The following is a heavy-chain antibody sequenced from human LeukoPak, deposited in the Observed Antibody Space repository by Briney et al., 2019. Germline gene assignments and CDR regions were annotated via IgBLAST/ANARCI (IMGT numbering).Heavy chain of an antibody. CDR2: ISSTSSYI. CDR1: GFTFDDYG. J-gene: IGHJ1*01. V-gene: IGHV3-21*01. CDR3: AREGLIVGATIQH. D-gene: IGHD1-26*01. Sequence: GGSLRLSCAASGFTFDDYGMSWVRQAPGKGLEWVSSISSTSSYIYYADSVKGRFTISRDNAKNSLYLQMNSLRAEDTAVYYCAREGLIVGATIQHWGQGTLVTVSS.